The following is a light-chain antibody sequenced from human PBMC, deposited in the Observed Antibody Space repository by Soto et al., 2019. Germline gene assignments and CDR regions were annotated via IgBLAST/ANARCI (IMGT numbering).Light chain of an antibody. CDR1: SSDVGGYNY. CDR2: EVS. CDR3: EAWDDSLNGPV. V-gene: IGLV2-14*01. J-gene: IGLJ3*02. Sequence: QSVLTQPASVSGSPGQSITISCTGTSSDVGGYNYVSWYQQHPGKAPKLMIYEVSNRPSGVSNRFSGSKSGNTASLTISGLQAEDEADHYCEAWDDSLNGPVFGGGTKVTVL.